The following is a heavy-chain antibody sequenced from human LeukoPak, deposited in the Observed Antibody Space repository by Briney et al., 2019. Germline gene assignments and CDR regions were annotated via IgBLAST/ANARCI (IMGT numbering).Heavy chain of an antibody. J-gene: IGHJ4*02. Sequence: SETLSLTCAVYGGSFSGSYWSWIRQPPGKGLEWIGEINHSGSTNYNPSLKSRVTISVDTSKNQFSLKMRSVTAADTAVYYCARDLSSGWFLNYFDYWGQGTLVTVSS. CDR2: INHSGST. V-gene: IGHV4-34*01. CDR1: GGSFSGSY. CDR3: ARDLSSGWFLNYFDY. D-gene: IGHD6-19*01.